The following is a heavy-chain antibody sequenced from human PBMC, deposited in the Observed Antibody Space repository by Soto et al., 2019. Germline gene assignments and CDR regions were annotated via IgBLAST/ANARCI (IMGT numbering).Heavy chain of an antibody. V-gene: IGHV4-30-4*01. CDR1: GGPISSGDHY. J-gene: IGHJ5*02. Sequence: QVQLQESGPGLVKPSETVSLTCTVSGGPISSGDHYWSWIRLPPGKGLEWIGYVYYSDTTSYSPSLKSRVTISLDTSKNQFSLKLNSVTAADTAVYFCARGNYYGSGTLRFDPWGQGTLVTVSS. CDR3: ARGNYYGSGTLRFDP. CDR2: VYYSDTT. D-gene: IGHD3-10*01.